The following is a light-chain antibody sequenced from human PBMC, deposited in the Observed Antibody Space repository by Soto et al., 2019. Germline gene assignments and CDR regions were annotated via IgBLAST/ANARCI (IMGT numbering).Light chain of an antibody. CDR2: GAS. CDR3: QQYGSSRWT. Sequence: EIVLTQSPATLSVSPGERVTLSCRASQNLHSFLAWYQQKPGQAPRLLIYGASSRPTGIPDRFSGSGSGTDFTLSISGLEPEDFAVYYCQQYGSSRWTFRQGTKVDIK. CDR1: QNLHSF. J-gene: IGKJ1*01. V-gene: IGKV3-20*01.